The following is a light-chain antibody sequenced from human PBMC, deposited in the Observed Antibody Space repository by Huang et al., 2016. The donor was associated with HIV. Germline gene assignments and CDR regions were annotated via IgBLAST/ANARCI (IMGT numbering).Light chain of an antibody. J-gene: IGKJ2*01. V-gene: IGKV3-15*01. CDR2: GAS. CDR1: QSVATN. CDR3: QQYHNWPYT. Sequence: EIIMTQSPATLSLSPGEGAPLSCRANQSVATNLAWYRHRPGQSPRILIVGASTRASGLPGRFSGGGSGTQFTLTVSGLQSEDFAVYYCQQYHNWPYTFGQGTKLEI.